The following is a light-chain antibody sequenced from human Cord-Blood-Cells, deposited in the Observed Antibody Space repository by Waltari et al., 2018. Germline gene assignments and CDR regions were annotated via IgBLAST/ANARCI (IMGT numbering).Light chain of an antibody. J-gene: IGKJ5*01. V-gene: IGKV1-5*01. CDR1: QSIGSW. CDR2: DAS. Sequence: DIQMTQSPSTLSASVGDRVTITCRASQSIGSWLAWYQQKPGKAPKLLIYDASSLESGVPSRFSGSGSGTEFTLTISSRQPDDFATYYCQQYNSYTITFGQGTRLEIK. CDR3: QQYNSYTIT.